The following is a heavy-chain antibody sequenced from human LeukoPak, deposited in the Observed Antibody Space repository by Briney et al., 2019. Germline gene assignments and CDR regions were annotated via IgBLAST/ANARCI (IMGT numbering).Heavy chain of an antibody. CDR3: ARGPRSWNLIDY. V-gene: IGHV4-39*07. J-gene: IGHJ4*02. CDR1: GGSISSSSYY. CDR2: INHSGST. D-gene: IGHD6-13*01. Sequence: PSETLSLTCTVSGGSISSSSYYWSWIRQPPGKGLEWIGEINHSGSTNYNPSLKSRVTISVDTSKNQFSLKLSSVTAADTAVYYCARGPRSWNLIDYWGQGTLVTVSS.